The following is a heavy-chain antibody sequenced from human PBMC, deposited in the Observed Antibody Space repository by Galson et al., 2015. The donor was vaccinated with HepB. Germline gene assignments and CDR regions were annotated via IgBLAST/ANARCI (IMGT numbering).Heavy chain of an antibody. D-gene: IGHD3-16*01. Sequence: SVKVSCKASTYMFTTYGFSWVRRAPGQGLEWMGWISAHSGNTNYAQKFQGRVTMTTDTSTHTAYMELRYLTSDDTAVYYCATDRLSPTPVFGGDYYYHGMDVWGQGTTVTVSS. CDR2: ISAHSGNT. V-gene: IGHV1-18*01. CDR1: TYMFTTYG. J-gene: IGHJ6*02. CDR3: ATDRLSPTPVFGGDYYYHGMDV.